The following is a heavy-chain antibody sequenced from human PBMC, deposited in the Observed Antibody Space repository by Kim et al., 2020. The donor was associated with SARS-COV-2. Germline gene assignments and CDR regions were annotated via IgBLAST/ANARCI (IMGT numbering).Heavy chain of an antibody. CDR2: IYEDGSVT. J-gene: IGHJ6*02. Sequence: GGSLRLSCAASGFPFSWNGMNWVRQVPGKGLDWVSHIYEDGSVTKYADSVRGRFTISRDNAKSMVYLQMNSLTAEDTAVYYCAREMGAWGVSYGLDIWGQGTTVTVS. CDR3: AREMGAWGVSYGLDI. D-gene: IGHD3-16*01. CDR1: GFPFSWNG. V-gene: IGHV3-74*03.